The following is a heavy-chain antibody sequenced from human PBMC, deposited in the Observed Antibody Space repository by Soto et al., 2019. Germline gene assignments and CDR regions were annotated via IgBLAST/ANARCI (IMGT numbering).Heavy chain of an antibody. CDR3: AKVRVVAAIRFVSEYFQH. J-gene: IGHJ1*01. CDR2: ISGSGGST. D-gene: IGHD2-15*01. V-gene: IGHV3-23*01. Sequence: GGSLRLSCAASGFTFSSYAMSWVRQAPGKGLEWVSAISGSGGSTYYADSVKGRFTISRDNSKNTLYLQMNSLRAEDTAVYYCAKVRVVAAIRFVSEYFQHWGQGTLVTVSS. CDR1: GFTFSSYA.